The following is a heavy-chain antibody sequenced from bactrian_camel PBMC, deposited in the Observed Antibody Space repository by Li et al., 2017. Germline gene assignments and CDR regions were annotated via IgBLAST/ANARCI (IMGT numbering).Heavy chain of an antibody. Sequence: HVQLVESGGGSVQAGGSLRLSCAFSGSTRSSRCMGWFRGELRDEIATIDSEGSITYAHSVKGRFTISQDSAKITLTLQMNNVKPEDTAMYFCAAGDYCLGSLPPQWHSPYWGQGTQVTVS. J-gene: IGHJ4*01. CDR2: IDSEGSI. V-gene: IGHV3S53*01. CDR3: AAGDYCLGSLPPQWHSPY. D-gene: IGHD1*01. CDR1: GSTRSSRC.